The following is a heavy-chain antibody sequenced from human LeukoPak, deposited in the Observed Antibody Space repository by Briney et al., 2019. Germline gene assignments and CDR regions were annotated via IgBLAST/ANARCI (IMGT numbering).Heavy chain of an antibody. J-gene: IGHJ4*02. CDR1: GGSFSGYY. V-gene: IGHV4-34*01. Sequence: SETLSLTCAVYGGSFSGYYWSWIRQPPGKGLEWIGEINHSGSTNYNPSLKSRVTISVDTSKNQFSLKLSSVTAADTAVYYCARGPITMVRGSTLRYWGQGTLVTVSS. D-gene: IGHD3-10*01. CDR3: ARGPITMVRGSTLRY. CDR2: INHSGST.